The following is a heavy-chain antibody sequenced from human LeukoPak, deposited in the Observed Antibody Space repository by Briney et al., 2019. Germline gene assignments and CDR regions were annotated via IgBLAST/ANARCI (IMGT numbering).Heavy chain of an antibody. V-gene: IGHV1-8*01. Sequence: ASVKVSCKASGYTFTSYDINWVRQATGQGLEWMGWMNPNSGNTGYAQKFQGRVTMTSNTSISTAYMGLTSLRSEDTAVFYCARASSSWYSGYYYAMDVWGQGTTVSVSS. J-gene: IGHJ6*02. CDR1: GYTFTSYD. D-gene: IGHD6-13*01. CDR2: MNPNSGNT. CDR3: ARASSSWYSGYYYAMDV.